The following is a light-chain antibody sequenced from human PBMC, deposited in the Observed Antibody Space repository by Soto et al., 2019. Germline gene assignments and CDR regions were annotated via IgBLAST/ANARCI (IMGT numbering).Light chain of an antibody. J-gene: IGLJ1*01. CDR3: QSYASSLSGYV. CDR1: SSNIGAGYD. V-gene: IGLV1-40*01. CDR2: GNS. Sequence: QSVLTQPPSVSGAPGQRVTISCTGSSSNIGAGYDVHWYQQLPGTAPKLLIYGNSNRPSGVPDRFSGSKSGTSASLAITGLAAEDEADYYCQSYASSLSGYVFGTGTKLTVL.